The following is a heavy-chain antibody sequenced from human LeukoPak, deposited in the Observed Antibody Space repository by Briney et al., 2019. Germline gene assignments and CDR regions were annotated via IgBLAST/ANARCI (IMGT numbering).Heavy chain of an antibody. CDR1: GITFSSYS. CDR2: ISSSGSTK. V-gene: IGHV3-48*01. CDR3: ARGGLSIMGY. J-gene: IGHJ4*02. D-gene: IGHD2/OR15-2a*01. Sequence: GGSLRLSCGASGITFSSYSMNWVRQAPGKGLEWVSYISSSGSTKYYADSVKGRFTISRDNARNSLYLQMNSLRAEDTAVYFCARGGLSIMGYWGQGTLVTVSS.